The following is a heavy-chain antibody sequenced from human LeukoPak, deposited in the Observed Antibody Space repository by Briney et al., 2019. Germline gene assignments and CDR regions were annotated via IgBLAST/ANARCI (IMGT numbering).Heavy chain of an antibody. Sequence: GASVKVSCKASGYTFTGYYMHWVRQAPGQGLAWMGWINPNSGGTNYAQKFQGRVTMTRDTSISTAYMELSRLRSDDTAVYYCALLARAVTKALKRGVGLDYWGQGTLVTVSS. CDR1: GYTFTGYY. CDR3: ALLARAVTKALKRGVGLDY. V-gene: IGHV1-2*02. J-gene: IGHJ4*02. CDR2: INPNSGGT. D-gene: IGHD4-17*01.